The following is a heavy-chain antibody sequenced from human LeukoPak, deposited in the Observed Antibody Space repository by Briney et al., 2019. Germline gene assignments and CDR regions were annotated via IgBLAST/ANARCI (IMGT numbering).Heavy chain of an antibody. V-gene: IGHV1-69*01. Sequence: GASVKVSCKASGGTFSSYAISWVRQAPGQGLEWMGGIIPIFGTANYAQKFQGRVTITADESTSTAYMELSSLRSEDTAVYYCARDKNPTYHYDSSGYLNYFDYWGQGTLVTVSS. CDR2: IIPIFGTA. J-gene: IGHJ4*02. CDR1: GGTFSSYA. CDR3: ARDKNPTYHYDSSGYLNYFDY. D-gene: IGHD3-22*01.